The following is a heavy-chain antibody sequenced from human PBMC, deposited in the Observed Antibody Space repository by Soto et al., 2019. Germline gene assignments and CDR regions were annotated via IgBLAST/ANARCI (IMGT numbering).Heavy chain of an antibody. Sequence: GGSLRLSCAASGFTFSSYAMHWVRQAPEKGLEWVAVISYDGSNKYYAESVKGRFTISRDNSKNTLYLQMNSLRAEDTAVYYCARDYYRFNSGYGFSMDVWGQGTTVTVSS. J-gene: IGHJ6*02. D-gene: IGHD5-12*01. CDR3: ARDYYRFNSGYGFSMDV. V-gene: IGHV3-30-3*01. CDR2: ISYDGSNK. CDR1: GFTFSSYA.